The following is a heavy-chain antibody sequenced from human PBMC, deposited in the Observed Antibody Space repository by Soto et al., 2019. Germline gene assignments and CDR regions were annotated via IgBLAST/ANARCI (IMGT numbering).Heavy chain of an antibody. D-gene: IGHD2-8*01. J-gene: IGHJ3*02. Sequence: GGSLRLPCVAYEFTFSDYSMNWVRQAPGKGLEWLSYISSSRSTIYNADSVKGRFTISRDNAENSLYLQMNSLRVEDTAVYYCAREYYRLGSAFDIWGQGTMVTVSS. CDR1: EFTFSDYS. CDR2: ISSSRSTI. CDR3: AREYYRLGSAFDI. V-gene: IGHV3-48*01.